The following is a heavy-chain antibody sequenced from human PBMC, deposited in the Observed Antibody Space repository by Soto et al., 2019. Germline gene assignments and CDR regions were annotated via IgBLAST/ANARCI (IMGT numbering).Heavy chain of an antibody. CDR1: GFTFSSYG. Sequence: GGSLRLSCAASGFTFSSYGMHWVRQAPGKGLEWVAVIWYDGSNKYYADSVKGRFTISRDNSKNTLYLQMNSLRAEDTAVYYCARDPGGSSWFFDYWGQGTLVTVSS. CDR3: ARDPGGSSWFFDY. V-gene: IGHV3-33*01. J-gene: IGHJ4*02. CDR2: IWYDGSNK. D-gene: IGHD6-13*01.